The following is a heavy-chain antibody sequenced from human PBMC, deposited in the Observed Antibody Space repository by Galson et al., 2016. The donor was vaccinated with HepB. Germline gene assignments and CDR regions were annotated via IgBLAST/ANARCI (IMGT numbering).Heavy chain of an antibody. CDR1: GASISSSTYY. D-gene: IGHD6-19*01. CDR3: ATSGFPDSSGEYRIHDAFDI. V-gene: IGHV4-39*01. Sequence: SETLSLTCTVSGASISSSTYYWGWIRQSPGKGLVWIGSIYHSGSTYYNPSLKSRVTVSVDTSKNQFSLKLTSVTPADTAAYYCATSGFPDSSGEYRIHDAFDIWGQGTMVTVSS. CDR2: IYHSGST. J-gene: IGHJ3*02.